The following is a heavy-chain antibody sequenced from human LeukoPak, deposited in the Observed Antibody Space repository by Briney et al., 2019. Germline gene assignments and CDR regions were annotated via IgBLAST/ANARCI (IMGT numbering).Heavy chain of an antibody. CDR3: ARDGYSGSDAL. V-gene: IGHV4-34*01. CDR2: INHSGST. Sequence: PSETLSLTCAVYGGSFNGYYWSWIRQPPGKGLEWIGEINHSGSTNYSPSLKSRVTLSVDTSKNQFYLKLSSVTAADTAVYYCARDGYSGSDALWGQGTLVTVSS. CDR1: GGSFNGYY. J-gene: IGHJ4*02. D-gene: IGHD5-12*01.